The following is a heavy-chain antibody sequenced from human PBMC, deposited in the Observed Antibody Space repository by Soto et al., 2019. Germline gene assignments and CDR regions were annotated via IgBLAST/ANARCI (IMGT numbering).Heavy chain of an antibody. D-gene: IGHD3-3*01. J-gene: IGHJ4*02. V-gene: IGHV1-18*01. Sequence: ASVEVSCKASGYAFTSYGSSWVRQAPGQGLEWMGWISAYNGNTNYAQKLQGRVTMTTDTSTSTAYMELRSLRSDDTAVYYCARDQKVLRFLEWFPYYFDYWGQGTLVTVSS. CDR1: GYAFTSYG. CDR3: ARDQKVLRFLEWFPYYFDY. CDR2: ISAYNGNT.